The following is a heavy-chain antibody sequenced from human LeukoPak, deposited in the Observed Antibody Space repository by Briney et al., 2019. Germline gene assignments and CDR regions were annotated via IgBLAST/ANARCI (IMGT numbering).Heavy chain of an antibody. Sequence: PGGSLRLSCAASGFTFSSYHLNWVRQAPGKGLEWISYISSSSATVYYADSVQGRFTISRDNAKNSLYLQMNSLRAEDTAVYYCARDVTCWGQGTLVTVSS. J-gene: IGHJ4*02. V-gene: IGHV3-48*01. CDR1: GFTFSSYH. D-gene: IGHD2-21*02. CDR3: ARDVTC. CDR2: ISSSSATV.